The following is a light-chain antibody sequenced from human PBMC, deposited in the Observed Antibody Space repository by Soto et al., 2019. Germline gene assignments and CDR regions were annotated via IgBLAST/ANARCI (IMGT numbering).Light chain of an antibody. J-gene: IGLJ2*01. CDR2: DVS. CDR1: SSDVGGYNY. Sequence: QSALTQPASVSGSPGQSITISCTGTSSDVGGYNYVSWYQQHPGKAPKLMIYDVSNRPSRVSNRFSGSKSGNTASLTNSGLQAEDEGDYYCSSYTSSSTYVLFGGGTKLTVL. CDR3: SSYTSSSTYVL. V-gene: IGLV2-14*01.